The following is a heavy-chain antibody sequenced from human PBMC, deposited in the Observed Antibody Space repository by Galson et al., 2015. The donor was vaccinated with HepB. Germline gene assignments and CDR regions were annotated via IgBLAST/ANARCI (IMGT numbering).Heavy chain of an antibody. V-gene: IGHV1-46*03. D-gene: IGHD3-16*01. J-gene: IGHJ5*02. CDR1: GYTFTSHY. CDR3: APTLGSPFAPFDP. Sequence: SVKVSCKAYGYTFTSHYMHWVRQAPGQGLEWMGIINPSDGSTTYAQKFQGRVTMTRDTSTSTVYMEVNSLRSEDTAVYYCAPTLGSPFAPFDPWGQGTLVIVSS. CDR2: INPSDGST.